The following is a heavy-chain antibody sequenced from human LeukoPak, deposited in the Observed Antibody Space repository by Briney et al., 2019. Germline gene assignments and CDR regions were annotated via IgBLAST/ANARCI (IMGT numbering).Heavy chain of an antibody. V-gene: IGHV3-21*01. J-gene: IGHJ6*04. CDR2: ISRDSAYM. CDR3: ARDDASTARASDMDV. Sequence: PGGSLRLSCAASGFTFTTYDMNWVRQAPGKGLEWVSYISRDSAYMYLADSVKGRFTISRDNAKNSLYLQMNSLRGEDTAVYYCARDDASTARASDMDVWGKGITVTVSS. D-gene: IGHD6-6*01. CDR1: GFTFTTYD.